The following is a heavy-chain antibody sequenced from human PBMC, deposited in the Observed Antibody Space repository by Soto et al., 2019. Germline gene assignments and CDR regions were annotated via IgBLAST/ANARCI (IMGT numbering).Heavy chain of an antibody. CDR3: ARDLAVGLVDY. J-gene: IGHJ4*02. D-gene: IGHD6-19*01. CDR1: GYTFTSYG. CDR2: ISAYNGTT. Sequence: HVQLVQSGAEVKKPGASVKVSCKASGYTFTSYGISWVRQAPGQGLEWMGCISAYNGTTNYAQTLQGRVTMTTDTATRTAYMELRSLRSDDTAVYYCARDLAVGLVDYWGQGTLGTVSS. V-gene: IGHV1-18*01.